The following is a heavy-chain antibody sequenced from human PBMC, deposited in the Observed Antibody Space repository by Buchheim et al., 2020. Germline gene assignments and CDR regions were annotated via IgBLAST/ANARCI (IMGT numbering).Heavy chain of an antibody. CDR1: GYSFTSYS. J-gene: IGHJ6*02. V-gene: IGHV1-46*01. CDR3: ARRYNWNDGLYYYGMDV. Sequence: QVQLVQSGAEVKKPGASVKVSCKASGYSFTSYSMYWVRQAPGQGLEWMGIINPSGGSTSYAQKFQGRVTMTRDTSTSPVYMELSSLRSEDTAVYYCARRYNWNDGLYYYGMDVWGQGTT. D-gene: IGHD1-1*01. CDR2: INPSGGST.